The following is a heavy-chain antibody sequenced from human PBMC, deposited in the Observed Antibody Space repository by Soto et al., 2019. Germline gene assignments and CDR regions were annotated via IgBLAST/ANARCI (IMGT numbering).Heavy chain of an antibody. CDR2: IISSSSYI. D-gene: IGHD4-17*01. CDR1: GFTFSSYS. CDR3: AYWYGDYYYYYYMDV. Sequence: GGSLRLSCAASGFTFSSYSMNWVRQAPGKGLEWVSSIISSSSYIYYADSVKGRFTISRDNAKNSLYLQMNSLRAEDTAVYYCAYWYGDYYYYYYMDVWGKGTTVTVSS. V-gene: IGHV3-21*01. J-gene: IGHJ6*03.